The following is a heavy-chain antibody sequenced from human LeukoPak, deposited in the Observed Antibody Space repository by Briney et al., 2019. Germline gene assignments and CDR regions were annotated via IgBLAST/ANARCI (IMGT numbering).Heavy chain of an antibody. CDR2: TYYRSEWYN. CDR1: GDSVSSNSTA. CDR3: ARKRLSADSLDI. J-gene: IGHJ3*02. Sequence: SRTLSLTCAISGDSVSSNSTAWNWIRQSPSRGLEWLGRTYYRSEWYNDYTVSVKSRITFNPDTSKNQFSLHLNSVTPEDTAVYYCARKRLSADSLDIWGQGTFVSLSS. D-gene: IGHD4/OR15-4a*01. V-gene: IGHV6-1*01.